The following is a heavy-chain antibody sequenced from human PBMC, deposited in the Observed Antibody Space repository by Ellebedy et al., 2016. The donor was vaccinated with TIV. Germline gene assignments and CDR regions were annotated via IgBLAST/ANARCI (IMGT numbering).Heavy chain of an antibody. V-gene: IGHV3-11*01. CDR1: GFTFSDYY. D-gene: IGHD5-18*01. CDR3: AREGYSFGGFDY. CDR2: ISSSGSTI. Sequence: GESLKISCAASGFTFSDYYMSWIRQAPGKGLQWIAYISSSGSTIYYADSVKGRFTISRDNAKNSLSLQMNSLRADDTALYFCAREGYSFGGFDYWGLGSLVTVSS. J-gene: IGHJ4*02.